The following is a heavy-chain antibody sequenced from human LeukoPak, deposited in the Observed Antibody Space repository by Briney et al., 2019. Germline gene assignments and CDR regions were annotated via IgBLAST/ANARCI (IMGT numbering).Heavy chain of an antibody. CDR1: GGSISCGDYY. V-gene: IGHV4-31*02. CDR3: ARAPRDTNSWYYFDY. D-gene: IGHD5-18*01. J-gene: IGHJ4*02. Sequence: KPSQTLSLTCTVSGGSISCGDYYWRWIRQHPGKGLEWIGYIYYSGDPYYHPSLKSRVTISVDTSKNQFSLKLSSVTAADTAVYYCARAPRDTNSWYYFDYWGQGTLVSVSS. CDR2: IYYSGDP.